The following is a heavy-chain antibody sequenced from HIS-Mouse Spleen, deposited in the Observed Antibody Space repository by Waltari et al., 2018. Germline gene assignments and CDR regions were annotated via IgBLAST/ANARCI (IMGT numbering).Heavy chain of an antibody. V-gene: IGHV3-53*02. CDR1: GFTVSSNY. D-gene: IGHD3-10*01. CDR3: ARHYYYGSGSYYFDY. J-gene: IGHJ4*02. Sequence: EVQLVETGGGLIQPGGSLRLSCAASGFTVSSNYMSGVRQAPGKGLESVSVIYSGGSTYYADSVKGRFTISRNNSKNTLYLQMNSLRAEDTAVYYCARHYYYGSGSYYFDYWGQGTLVTVSS. CDR2: IYSGGST.